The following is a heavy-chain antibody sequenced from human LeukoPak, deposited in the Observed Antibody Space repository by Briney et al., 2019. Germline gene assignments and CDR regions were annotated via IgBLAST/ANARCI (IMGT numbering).Heavy chain of an antibody. V-gene: IGHV3-74*01. Sequence: GGSLRLSCAASGFTFSTCWMYWVRQAPGKGLVWVSRISDDGSSTSYADSVKGRFTMSRDNAKNTLNLQMNSLRAEDTAVYYCARDGSSGWYDGYFDYWGQGTLVTVSS. CDR1: GFTFSTCW. CDR3: ARDGSSGWYDGYFDY. D-gene: IGHD6-19*01. J-gene: IGHJ4*02. CDR2: ISDDGSST.